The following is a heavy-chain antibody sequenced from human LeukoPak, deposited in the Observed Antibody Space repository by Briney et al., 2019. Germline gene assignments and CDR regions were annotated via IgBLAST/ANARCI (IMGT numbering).Heavy chain of an antibody. Sequence: PGGSLRLSCAASGFTFSSYGMHWVRQAPGKGLEWVGVISYDGSNKYYADSVKGRFTISRDNSKNTLYLQMNSLRAEDTAVYYCAKGTEWLAPDYWGQGTLVTVSS. V-gene: IGHV3-30*18. CDR1: GFTFSSYG. J-gene: IGHJ4*02. CDR2: ISYDGSNK. CDR3: AKGTEWLAPDY. D-gene: IGHD6-19*01.